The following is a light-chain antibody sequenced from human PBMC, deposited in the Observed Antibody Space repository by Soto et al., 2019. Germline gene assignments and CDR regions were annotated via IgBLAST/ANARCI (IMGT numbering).Light chain of an antibody. CDR2: DVS. CDR1: SSDVGGYNY. V-gene: IGLV2-14*01. CDR3: SSYTSSSTPV. Sequence: QSALTQPASVSGSPGESITISCTGTSSDVGGYNYVSWYQQHPGKAPKLMIYDVSNRPSGVSNRFSGSKSGNTASLTISGLQAEDEADYYCSSYTSSSTPVLGPGTKLPVL. J-gene: IGLJ1*01.